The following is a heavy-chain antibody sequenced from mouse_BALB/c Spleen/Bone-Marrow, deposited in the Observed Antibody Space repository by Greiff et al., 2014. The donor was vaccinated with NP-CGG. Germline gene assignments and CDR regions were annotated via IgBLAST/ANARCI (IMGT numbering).Heavy chain of an antibody. D-gene: IGHD1-1*01. V-gene: IGHV1-26*01. CDR1: GYSFTGYT. J-gene: IGHJ3*01. Sequence: VQLQQSGPELVKPGASMKISCKASGYSFTGYTMNWVKQSHGESLEWIGLINPYNGGTSYNQKFEGKATLTVDKSSSTAYMELLSLTSEDSAVYYCARDYYGSSYGFAYWGQGTLVTVSA. CDR3: ARDYYGSSYGFAY. CDR2: INPYNGGT.